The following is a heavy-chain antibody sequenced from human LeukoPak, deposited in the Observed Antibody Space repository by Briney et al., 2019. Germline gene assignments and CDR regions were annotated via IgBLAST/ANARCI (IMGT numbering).Heavy chain of an antibody. CDR3: ARIDAVAATPTSFDY. CDR1: GGSISIFY. V-gene: IGHV4-59*01. D-gene: IGHD6-19*01. J-gene: IGHJ4*02. Sequence: SETLSLTCAVSGGSISIFYWSWIRQPPGKGLEWIGDIYYSGTTNYNPSLKSRLTISLDTSKNQFSLRLTSVTAADTAVYYCARIDAVAATPTSFDYWGQGTLVTVSS. CDR2: IYYSGTT.